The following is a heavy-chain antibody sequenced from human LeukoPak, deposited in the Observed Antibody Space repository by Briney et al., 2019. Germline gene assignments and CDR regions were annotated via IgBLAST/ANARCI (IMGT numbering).Heavy chain of an antibody. CDR1: GFTFSSYS. D-gene: IGHD6-6*01. Sequence: GGSLRLSCAASGFTFSSYSMNWVRQAPGKGLEWVSSISSSSSYIYYADSVKGRFTISRDNSKNTLYLQMNSLRAEDTAVYYCAKFPDEYSSSSLDYWGQGTLVTVSS. CDR3: AKFPDEYSSSSLDY. J-gene: IGHJ4*02. CDR2: ISSSSSYI. V-gene: IGHV3-21*01.